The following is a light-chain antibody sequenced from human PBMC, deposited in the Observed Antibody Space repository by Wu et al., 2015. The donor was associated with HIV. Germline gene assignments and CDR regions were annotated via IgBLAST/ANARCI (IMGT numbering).Light chain of an antibody. Sequence: EIVLTQSPATLSLSPGERVTLSCWASQRISTYLAWYQQKPGQAPRLLIYDASNRATGIPARFSGSGSGTDFTLSISSLEPEDFAVYYCQQRSNWPPTFGGGTKVEIK. J-gene: IGKJ4*01. CDR3: QQRSNWPPT. V-gene: IGKV3-11*01. CDR2: DAS. CDR1: QRISTY.